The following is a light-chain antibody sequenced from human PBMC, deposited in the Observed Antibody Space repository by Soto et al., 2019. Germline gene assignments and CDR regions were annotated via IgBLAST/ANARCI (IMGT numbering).Light chain of an antibody. V-gene: IGLV2-14*01. CDR3: NSYTSSSPVV. J-gene: IGLJ2*01. CDR1: SSDVGGYKY. Sequence: QSALTQPASVSGSPGQSITISCTGTSSDVGGYKYVSWYQQHPGKAPKLMIYDVSNRPSGVSNRFSGSKSGNTASLTISGLQAEDEAHYYCNSYTSSSPVVFGGGTKLTVL. CDR2: DVS.